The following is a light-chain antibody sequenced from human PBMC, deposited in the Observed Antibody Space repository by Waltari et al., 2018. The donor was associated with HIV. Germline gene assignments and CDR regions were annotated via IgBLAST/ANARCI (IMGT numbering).Light chain of an antibody. CDR1: SSDISTYNF. V-gene: IGLV2-14*03. CDR2: DVD. CDR3: SSYTTTNTVV. Sequence: QSALTQPASVSGSPGQSITISCSGTSSDISTYNFYHCYQKHPDKAPKLLIYDVDTRPSGVPRRFSGSKSGDTASLTISAIQADDEADYFCSSYTTTNTVVFGGGTKVSVL. J-gene: IGLJ2*01.